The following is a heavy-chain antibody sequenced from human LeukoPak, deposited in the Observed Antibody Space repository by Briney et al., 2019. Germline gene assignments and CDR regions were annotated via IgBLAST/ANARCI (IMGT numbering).Heavy chain of an antibody. J-gene: IGHJ5*02. Sequence: SQTLSLTCAISGDSVSSNSATWNWIRQSPSRGLEWLGRKYYRSKWSNNYAVSVKSRITINSDTSKNQFSLHLNSVTPEDTAVYYCARGDQWLETWGQGTLVTVSS. CDR2: KYYRSKWSN. V-gene: IGHV6-1*01. CDR3: ARGDQWLET. CDR1: GDSVSSNSAT. D-gene: IGHD6-19*01.